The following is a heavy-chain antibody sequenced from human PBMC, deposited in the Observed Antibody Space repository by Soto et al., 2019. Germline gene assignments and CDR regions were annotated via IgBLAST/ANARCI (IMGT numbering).Heavy chain of an antibody. V-gene: IGHV3-74*01. CDR1: GFTFSSYW. CDR2: INSDGSST. D-gene: IGHD6-13*01. J-gene: IGHJ6*02. Sequence: PGGSLRLSCAASGFTFSSYWMHWVRQAPGKGLVWVSRINSDGSSTSYADSVKGRFTISRDNAKNTLYLQMNSLRAEDTAVYYCARGGYSSSWYVGGYYYGMDVWGQGTMVTVSS. CDR3: ARGGYSSSWYVGGYYYGMDV.